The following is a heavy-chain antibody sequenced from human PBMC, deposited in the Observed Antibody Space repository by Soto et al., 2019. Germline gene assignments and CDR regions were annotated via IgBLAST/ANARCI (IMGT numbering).Heavy chain of an antibody. D-gene: IGHD1-7*01. V-gene: IGHV4-34*01. CDR3: ARGRITGTTGGWFDP. CDR1: GGSFSGYY. J-gene: IGHJ5*02. Sequence: PSETLSLTCAVCGGSFSGYYWSWIRQPPGKGLEWIGEINHSGSTNYNPSLKSRVTISVDTSKNQFSLKLSSVTAADTAVYYCARGRITGTTGGWFDPWGQGTLVTVSS. CDR2: INHSGST.